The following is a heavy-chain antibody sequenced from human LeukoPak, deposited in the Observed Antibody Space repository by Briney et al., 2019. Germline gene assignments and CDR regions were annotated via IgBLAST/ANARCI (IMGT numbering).Heavy chain of an antibody. D-gene: IGHD3-3*01. V-gene: IGHV3-21*01. CDR1: GFTFSSYS. J-gene: IGHJ4*02. Sequence: PGGSLRLSCAASGFTFSSYSMNWVRQAPGKGLEWVSSISSSSSYIYYADSVKGRFTISRDNAKNSLYLQMNSLRAEDTAVYYCAREGYYDFWSGSSPFDYWGQGTLVTVSS. CDR2: ISSSSSYI. CDR3: AREGYYDFWSGSSPFDY.